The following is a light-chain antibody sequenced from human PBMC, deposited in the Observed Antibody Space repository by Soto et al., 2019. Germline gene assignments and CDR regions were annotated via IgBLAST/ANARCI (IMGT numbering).Light chain of an antibody. Sequence: QSVVTQPASVSGSPGQSITISCTGTSTDVGGYKYVSWYQQHPGTAPKLMIFEVNGRPSGVSDRFSGSKSGNTASLTISGLQPEDEADYYSSSFSSSSTPYVFGTGTKGTVL. CDR1: STDVGGYKY. V-gene: IGLV2-14*01. J-gene: IGLJ1*01. CDR2: EVN. CDR3: SSFSSSSTPYV.